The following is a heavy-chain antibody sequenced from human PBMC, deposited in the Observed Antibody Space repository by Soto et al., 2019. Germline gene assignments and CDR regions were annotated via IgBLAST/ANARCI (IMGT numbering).Heavy chain of an antibody. CDR1: GDSVSSNSAA. J-gene: IGHJ5*02. Sequence: PSQTLSLTCAISGDSVSSNSAAWNWIRQSPSRGLEWLGRTYYRCKWYNDYAVSVKSRITINPDTSKNQFSLQLNSVTPEDTAVYYCAREPKGYSILAGVNWFDPWGQGTLVTVSS. D-gene: IGHD6-13*01. CDR2: TYYRCKWYN. V-gene: IGHV6-1*01. CDR3: AREPKGYSILAGVNWFDP.